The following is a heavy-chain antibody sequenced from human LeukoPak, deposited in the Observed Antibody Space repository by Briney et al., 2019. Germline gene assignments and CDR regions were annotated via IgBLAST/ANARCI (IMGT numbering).Heavy chain of an antibody. V-gene: IGHV3-23*01. CDR3: AKDLGVLAAATLFDY. D-gene: IGHD6-13*01. CDR2: ISGSGGST. Sequence: PGGSLRLSCAASGFTFSSYAMSWVRQAPGKGLEWVSAISGSGGSTYYADSVKGRFTISRDNSKNTPYLQMNSLRAEDTAVYYCAKDLGVLAAATLFDYWGQGTLVTVSS. CDR1: GFTFSSYA. J-gene: IGHJ4*02.